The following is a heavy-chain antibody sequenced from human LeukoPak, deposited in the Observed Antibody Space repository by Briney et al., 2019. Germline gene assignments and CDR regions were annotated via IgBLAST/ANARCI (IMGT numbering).Heavy chain of an antibody. V-gene: IGHV4-59*08. J-gene: IGHJ4*02. CDR1: GGSISSYY. D-gene: IGHD3-3*01. CDR2: IYYSGST. CDR3: ARSESYYDFWSGYHSPLFDY. Sequence: SETLSLTCTVSGGSISSYYWSWIRQPPGKGLQWIGYIYYSGSTNYSPSLKSRVTMSVDTSKNQFSLKLSSVTAADTAVYYCARSESYYDFWSGYHSPLFDYWGQGTLVTVSS.